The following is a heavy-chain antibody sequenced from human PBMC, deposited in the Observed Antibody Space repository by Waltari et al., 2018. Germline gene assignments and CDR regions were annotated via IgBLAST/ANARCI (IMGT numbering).Heavy chain of an antibody. J-gene: IGHJ4*02. V-gene: IGHV1-69*12. CDR3: ARGYDFWSGQSPPYFDY. CDR1: GGTFSSYA. D-gene: IGHD3-3*01. Sequence: QVQLVQSGAEVKKPGSSVKVSCKASGGTFSSYAISWVRQAPGQGLEWMGGIIPIFGTANYAQKFQGRVTITADESTSTAYMELSSLRSEDTAVYYCARGYDFWSGQSPPYFDYWGQGTLVTVSS. CDR2: IIPIFGTA.